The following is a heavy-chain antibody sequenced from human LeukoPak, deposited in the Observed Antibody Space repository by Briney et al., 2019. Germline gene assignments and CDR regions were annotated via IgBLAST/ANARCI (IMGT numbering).Heavy chain of an antibody. D-gene: IGHD3-10*01. Sequence: GASVKVSCKASGYTFTSYDINWVRQAAGQGLEWMGWMNPNSGNTGYAQKFQGRVTMTRNTSISAAYMELSKLRYKDTPGCNCPMKVRGVIRRGDNWFYPWGQGTLVTVSS. V-gene: IGHV1-8*01. J-gene: IGHJ5*02. CDR1: GYTFTSYD. CDR3: PMKVRGVIRRGDNWFYP. CDR2: MNPNSGNT.